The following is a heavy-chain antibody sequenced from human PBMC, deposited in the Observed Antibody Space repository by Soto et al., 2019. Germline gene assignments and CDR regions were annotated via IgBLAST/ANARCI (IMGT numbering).Heavy chain of an antibody. CDR1: GFTFSSYS. CDR3: ARDQGAIFGVVIGYGMDV. Sequence: PGGSLRLSCAASGFTFSSYSMNWVRQAPGKGLEWVSSISSSSSYIYYADSVKGRFTISRDNAKNSLYLQMNSLRAEDTAVYYCARDQGAIFGVVIGYGMDVWGQGTTVTVSS. V-gene: IGHV3-21*01. CDR2: ISSSSSYI. D-gene: IGHD3-3*01. J-gene: IGHJ6*02.